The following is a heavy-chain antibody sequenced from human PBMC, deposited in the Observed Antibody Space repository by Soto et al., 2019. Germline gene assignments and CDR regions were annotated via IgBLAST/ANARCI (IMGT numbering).Heavy chain of an antibody. J-gene: IGHJ4*02. CDR3: ARNRYSDY. D-gene: IGHD3-16*02. CDR2: ISGNGIDI. V-gene: IGHV3-21*01. Sequence: GGSLRLSCAASGPNFSSYSMNWVRQAPGKGLEWVSYISGNGIDIYYADSMKGRFTISRDNAKKSMYLQMNSLRAEDTALYYCARNRYSDYWGQGTLVTVSS. CDR1: GPNFSSYS.